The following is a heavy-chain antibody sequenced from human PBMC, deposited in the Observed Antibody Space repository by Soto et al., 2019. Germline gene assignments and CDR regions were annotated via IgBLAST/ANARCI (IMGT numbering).Heavy chain of an antibody. D-gene: IGHD4-4*01. V-gene: IGHV3-23*01. Sequence: GGSLRLSCAASGFTFKSYAVSWVRQAPGKGLEWVSVITGSGDSTYYADSVKGRFTISRDNSKNTLYLQMNSLRAEDTAVYYCAKELRHDYNLAYSAHWGQGTLVTVSS. CDR1: GFTFKSYA. CDR2: ITGSGDST. J-gene: IGHJ4*02. CDR3: AKELRHDYNLAYSAH.